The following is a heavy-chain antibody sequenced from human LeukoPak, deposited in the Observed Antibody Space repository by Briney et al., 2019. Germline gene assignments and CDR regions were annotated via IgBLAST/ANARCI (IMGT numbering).Heavy chain of an antibody. CDR1: GGSFSGYY. Sequence: SETLSLTCAVYGGSFSGYYWSWIRQPPGKGLEWIGEINHSGSTNYNPSLKSRVTISVDTSKNQFSLKLSSVTAADTAVYYCAREGPESAGNYWSQGTLVTVSS. CDR2: INHSGST. J-gene: IGHJ4*02. D-gene: IGHD1-1*01. CDR3: AREGPESAGNY. V-gene: IGHV4-34*01.